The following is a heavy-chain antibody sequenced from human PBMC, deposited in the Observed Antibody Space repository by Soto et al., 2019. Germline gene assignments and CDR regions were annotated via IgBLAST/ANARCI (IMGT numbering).Heavy chain of an antibody. CDR2: ISAYNGNT. J-gene: IGHJ4*02. D-gene: IGHD3-9*01. CDR1: GYTFTSYG. CDR3: VRDNAHHLLTGYYSFHY. Sequence: GASVKVSCKASGYTFTSYGISWVRQAPGQGLEWMGWISAYNGNTNYAQKLQGRVTMTTDTSTSTAYMELRSLRYDDTAVYYCVRDNAHHLLTGYYSFHYWGQRTLITVSS. V-gene: IGHV1-18*01.